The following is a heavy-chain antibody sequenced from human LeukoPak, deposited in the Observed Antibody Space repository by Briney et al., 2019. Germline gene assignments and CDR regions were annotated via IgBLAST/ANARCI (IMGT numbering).Heavy chain of an antibody. V-gene: IGHV3-21*01. CDR2: ISSSSSYI. D-gene: IGHD3-10*01. CDR1: GFTFSSYS. CDR3: ARAPYYYGSGSYYYYYGMDV. J-gene: IGHJ6*02. Sequence: PGGSLRLSCAASGFTFSSYSMNWVRQAPGKGLEWVSSISSSSSYIYYADSVKGRFTISRDNAKNSLYLQMNSLRAEDTAVYYCARAPYYYGSGSYYYYYGMDVWAKGPRSPSP.